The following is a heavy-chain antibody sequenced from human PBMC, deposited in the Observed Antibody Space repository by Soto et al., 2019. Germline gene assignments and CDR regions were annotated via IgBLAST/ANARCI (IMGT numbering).Heavy chain of an antibody. J-gene: IGHJ3*02. CDR3: ARYCSGGTCQYAFDI. CDR1: GGSISSGDYY. CDR2: MSYSGTT. Sequence: PSETLSLTCTVSGGSISSGDYYWIWIRQHPGKGLEWIAYMSYSGTTYYNPSLKTRVIISVDTSMNQFSLKLSSVTAADTAVYYCARYCSGGTCQYAFDIWGQGTMVTVSS. D-gene: IGHD2-15*01. V-gene: IGHV4-31*03.